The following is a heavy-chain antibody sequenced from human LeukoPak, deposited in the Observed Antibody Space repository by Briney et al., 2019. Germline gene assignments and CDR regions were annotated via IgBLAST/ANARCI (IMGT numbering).Heavy chain of an antibody. CDR1: GFTFDDYA. V-gene: IGHV3-9*01. CDR3: ARQPYSSSWYLGAFDI. Sequence: GRSLRLSCAASGFTFDDYAMHWVRQAPGKGLEWVSGISWNSGSIGYADSVKGRFTISRDNAKNSLYLQMNSLRAEDTALHYCARQPYSSSWYLGAFDIWGQGTMVTVSS. D-gene: IGHD6-13*01. CDR2: ISWNSGSI. J-gene: IGHJ3*02.